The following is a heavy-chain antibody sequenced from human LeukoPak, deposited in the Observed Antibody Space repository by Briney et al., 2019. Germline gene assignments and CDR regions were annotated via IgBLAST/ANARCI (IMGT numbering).Heavy chain of an antibody. CDR2: IYYSGST. J-gene: IGHJ5*02. V-gene: IGHV4-30-4*08. D-gene: IGHD2-2*03. CDR3: ARGLGYCSSTSCYFYWFDP. CDR1: GGSISSGDYY. Sequence: PSQTLSLTCTVSGGSISSGDYYWSWIRQPPGKGLEWIGYIYYSGSTYYNPSLKSRVTISVDTSKNQFSLKLSSVTAADTAVYHCARGLGYCSSTSCYFYWFDPWGQGTLVTVSS.